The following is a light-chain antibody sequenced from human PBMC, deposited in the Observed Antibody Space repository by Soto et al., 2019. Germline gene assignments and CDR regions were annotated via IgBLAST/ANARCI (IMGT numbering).Light chain of an antibody. CDR3: QQYNTYSRT. CDR1: QSINYW. CDR2: DAS. V-gene: IGKV1-5*01. J-gene: IGKJ1*01. Sequence: DIQMTQSPSTLSASVGDRVTITCRASQSINYWLAWYQQKPGKAPKLLIYDASSLESGVPSRFSGSGSGTEFTLTISSLQPDDFATYHCQQYNTYSRTFGQGTKVEIK.